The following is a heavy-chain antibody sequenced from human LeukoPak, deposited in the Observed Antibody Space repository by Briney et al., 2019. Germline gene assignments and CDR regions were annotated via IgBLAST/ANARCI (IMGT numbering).Heavy chain of an antibody. Sequence: GGSLRLSCAASGFTFSSYWMHWVRQAPGKGLVWVSRINSDGSSRSYADSVKGRFTISRDNAKNTVYLQMNSLRAEDTAVYYCATGQGHGMDVWGQGTTVTVSS. V-gene: IGHV3-74*01. CDR3: ATGQGHGMDV. CDR2: INSDGSSR. D-gene: IGHD1-14*01. J-gene: IGHJ6*02. CDR1: GFTFSSYW.